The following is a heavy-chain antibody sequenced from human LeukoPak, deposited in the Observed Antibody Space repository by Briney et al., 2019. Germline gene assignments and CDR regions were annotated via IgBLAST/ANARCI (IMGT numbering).Heavy chain of an antibody. CDR1: GGTFSSYA. V-gene: IGHV1-69*04. CDR3: ARDQKIAYYGSGSSFDY. CDR2: IIPILGIA. D-gene: IGHD3-10*01. J-gene: IGHJ4*02. Sequence: GASVKVSCKASGGTFSSYAISWVRQAPGQGLEWMGRIIPILGIANYAQKFQGRVTITADKSTSTAYMELSSLRSEDTAVYYCARDQKIAYYGSGSSFDYWGQGTLVTVSS.